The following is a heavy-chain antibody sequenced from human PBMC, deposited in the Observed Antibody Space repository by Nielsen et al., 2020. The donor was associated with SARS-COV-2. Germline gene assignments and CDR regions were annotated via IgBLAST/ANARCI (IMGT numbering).Heavy chain of an antibody. Sequence: GESLKISCAASGFTFSSYAMSWVRQAPGRGLEWVSAISGSGGSTYYADSVKGRFTISRDNSKNTLYLQMNSLRAEDTAVYYCAKDSSYSSGWYKGADYWGQGTLVTVSS. V-gene: IGHV3-23*01. D-gene: IGHD6-19*01. CDR3: AKDSSYSSGWYKGADY. CDR1: GFTFSSYA. CDR2: ISGSGGST. J-gene: IGHJ4*02.